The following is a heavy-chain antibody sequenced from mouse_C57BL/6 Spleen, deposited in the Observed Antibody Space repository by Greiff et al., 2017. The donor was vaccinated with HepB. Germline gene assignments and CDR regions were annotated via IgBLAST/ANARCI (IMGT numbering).Heavy chain of an antibody. J-gene: IGHJ2*01. Sequence: VKLVESGAELARPGASVKMSCKASGYTFTSYTMHWVKQRPGQGLEWIGYINPSSGYTKYNQKFKDKATLTADKSSSTAYMQLSSLTSEDSAVYYCAQFITTVALDYWGQGTTLTVSS. V-gene: IGHV1-4*01. CDR2: INPSSGYT. D-gene: IGHD1-1*01. CDR1: GYTFTSYT. CDR3: AQFITTVALDY.